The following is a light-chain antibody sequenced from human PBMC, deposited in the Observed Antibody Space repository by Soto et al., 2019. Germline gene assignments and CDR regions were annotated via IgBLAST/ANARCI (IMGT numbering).Light chain of an antibody. CDR3: AAWDDSLNGYV. V-gene: IGLV1-44*01. CDR2: SSN. J-gene: IGLJ1*01. Sequence: QSVLTQPPSASGTPGQRVTISCSGGSSNIGSNTVNWYQQLPGTAPKLLIYSSNQRPSGVPDRFSGSKSGTSASLAISGLQSEDEADYYCAAWDDSLNGYVFGTGTKVTVL. CDR1: SSNIGSNT.